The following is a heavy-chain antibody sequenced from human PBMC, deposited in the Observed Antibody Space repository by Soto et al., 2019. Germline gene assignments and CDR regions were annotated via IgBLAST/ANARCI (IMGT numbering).Heavy chain of an antibody. CDR3: AKDRIHMVFFFQAEDGIRDTVPVSAFLLNRSSDL. CDR2: ISSSGGST. V-gene: IGHV3-23*01. J-gene: IGHJ2*01. Sequence: KGLEWVSAISSSGGSTYYADSVKGRFTISRDNSKNTLYLQMNSLRAEDTALYYCAKDRIHMVFFFQAEDGIRDTVPVSAFLLNRSSDL. D-gene: IGHD3-10*01.